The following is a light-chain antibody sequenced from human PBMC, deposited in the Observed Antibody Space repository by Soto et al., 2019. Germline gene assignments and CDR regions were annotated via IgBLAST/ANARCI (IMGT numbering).Light chain of an antibody. V-gene: IGKV1-5*01. J-gene: IGKJ5*01. Sequence: LQWTQSPAPLSSDVGDRVTIACRASESISRWLAWYQQKPGKAPKLLIYDASVLESGVPSRFSGGGSGTEFNFTISGLQPDDFATYYCQQASSYAITFGQGTRLEIK. CDR1: ESISRW. CDR3: QQASSYAIT. CDR2: DAS.